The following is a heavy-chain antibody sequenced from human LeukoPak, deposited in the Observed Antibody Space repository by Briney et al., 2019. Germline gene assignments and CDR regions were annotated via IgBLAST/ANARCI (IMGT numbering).Heavy chain of an antibody. V-gene: IGHV1-69*04. D-gene: IGHD3-10*01. CDR2: IIPTLGIA. CDR3: ARDADPYYYGSGSLYNWFDP. CDR1: GGTFSSYA. J-gene: IGHJ5*02. Sequence: SVKVSCKASGGTFSSYAISWVRQAPGQGLEWMGRIIPTLGIANYAQKFQGRVTITADKSTSTAYMELSSLRSEDTAVYYCARDADPYYYGSGSLYNWFDPWGQGTLVTVSS.